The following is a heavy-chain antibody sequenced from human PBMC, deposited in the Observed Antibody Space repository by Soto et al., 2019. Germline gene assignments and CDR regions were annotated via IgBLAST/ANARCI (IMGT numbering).Heavy chain of an antibody. V-gene: IGHV4-59*01. Sequence: SEPLSLTGSVFEGSITSYYGNWIRQPPGKGLEWIGFIYYTGNTNYNPSLKSRVTISVDTSKNHFSLNLSSVTAADTAVYYCARGRLGCPSPFDYCVQGTLVTVS. CDR2: IYYTGNT. J-gene: IGHJ4*02. CDR1: EGSITSYY. D-gene: IGHD2-15*01. CDR3: ARGRLGCPSPFDY.